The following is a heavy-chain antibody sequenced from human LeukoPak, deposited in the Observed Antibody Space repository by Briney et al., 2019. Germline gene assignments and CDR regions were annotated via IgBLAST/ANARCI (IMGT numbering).Heavy chain of an antibody. CDR1: GYSISSGYY. CDR3: ARLRGYFDY. V-gene: IGHV4-38-2*01. CDR2: IYHSGST. J-gene: IGHJ4*02. Sequence: SETLSLTCAVSGYSISSGYYWVWIRPPPGKGLEWIGSIYHSGSTYYNPSLKSRVTISVDTSKNQFSLKLSSVTAADTAVYYCARLRGYFDYWGQGTLVTVSS.